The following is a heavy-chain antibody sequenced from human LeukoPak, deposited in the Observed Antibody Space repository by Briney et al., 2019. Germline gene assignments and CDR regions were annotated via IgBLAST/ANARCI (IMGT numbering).Heavy chain of an antibody. CDR1: GGSIRSSYY. V-gene: IGHV4-39*01. J-gene: IGHJ5*02. D-gene: IGHD2-2*01. CDR3: AGQLLSWFDP. CDR2: IYYSGST. Sequence: SETLSLTCTVSGGSIRSSYYWGWIRQPPGKGLEWIGSIYYSGSTYYNPSLKSRVTISVDTSKNQFSLKLSSVTAADTAVYYCAGQLLSWFDPWGRGTLVTVSS.